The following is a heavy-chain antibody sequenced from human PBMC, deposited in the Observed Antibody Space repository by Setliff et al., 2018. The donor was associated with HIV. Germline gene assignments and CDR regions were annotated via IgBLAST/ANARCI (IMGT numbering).Heavy chain of an antibody. CDR2: ISAAGTI. CDR1: GGSISSYY. J-gene: IGHJ4*01. CDR3: ARDEGRATGSWWDQSASWYLDY. Sequence: SETLSLTCTVSGGSISSYYWSWIRQPAGKRLEFIGRISAAGTINYNPSLRSQVTLSVDTSENQFSLTVNSVTAADTAMYFCARDEGRATGSWWDQSASWYLDYWGHGILVTVSS. V-gene: IGHV4-4*07. D-gene: IGHD6-13*01.